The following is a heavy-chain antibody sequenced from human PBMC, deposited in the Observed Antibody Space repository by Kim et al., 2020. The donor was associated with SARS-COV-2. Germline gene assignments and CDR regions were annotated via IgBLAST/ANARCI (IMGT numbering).Heavy chain of an antibody. J-gene: IGHJ4*02. D-gene: IGHD3-22*01. Sequence: VKGRFTISRDNSKNTLYLQMNSLRAEDTAVYYCVPDYYDSSGYYYLLFDYWGQGTLVTVSS. CDR3: VPDYYDSSGYYYLLFDY. V-gene: IGHV3-30*03.